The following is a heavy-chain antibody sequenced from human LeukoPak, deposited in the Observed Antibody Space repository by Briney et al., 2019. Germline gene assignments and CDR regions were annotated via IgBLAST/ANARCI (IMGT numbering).Heavy chain of an antibody. J-gene: IGHJ4*02. CDR3: AKGRIFRKRGLYY. D-gene: IGHD2-15*01. Sequence: GGSLRLSYAASGFTFDDYAMHWVRQAPGKGLEWVSLIIGDGGSTYYADSVKGRFTISRDNSKNSLYLQMNSLRTEDTALYYCAKGRIFRKRGLYYWGQGTLVTVSS. CDR1: GFTFDDYA. V-gene: IGHV3-43*02. CDR2: IIGDGGST.